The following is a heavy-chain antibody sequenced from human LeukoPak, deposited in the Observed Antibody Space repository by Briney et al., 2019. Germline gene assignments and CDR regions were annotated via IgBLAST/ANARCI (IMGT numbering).Heavy chain of an antibody. D-gene: IGHD3-22*01. CDR1: GFTFSSYA. CDR2: ISYDGSNR. Sequence: GGSLRLSCAASGFTFSSYAMHWVRQAPGKGLEWVAVISYDGSNRYYADSVKGRFTTSRDNSKNTLYLQMNSLRAEDTAVYYCARDDDSSGYYYPLRYWGQGTLVTVSS. V-gene: IGHV3-30-3*01. CDR3: ARDDDSSGYYYPLRY. J-gene: IGHJ4*02.